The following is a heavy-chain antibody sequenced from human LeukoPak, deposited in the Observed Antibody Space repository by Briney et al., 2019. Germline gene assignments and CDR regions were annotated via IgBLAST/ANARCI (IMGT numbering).Heavy chain of an antibody. CDR1: GGSISSYY. Sequence: PSETLSLTCTVSGGSISSYYWSWIRQPPGKGLEWIGYIYYSGSTNYNPSLKSRVTISVDTSKNQFSLKLSSVTAADTAVYYCARASLIAAAGTESPPNFDYWGQGTLVTVSS. CDR3: ARASLIAAAGTESPPNFDY. D-gene: IGHD6-13*01. V-gene: IGHV4-59*01. J-gene: IGHJ4*02. CDR2: IYYSGST.